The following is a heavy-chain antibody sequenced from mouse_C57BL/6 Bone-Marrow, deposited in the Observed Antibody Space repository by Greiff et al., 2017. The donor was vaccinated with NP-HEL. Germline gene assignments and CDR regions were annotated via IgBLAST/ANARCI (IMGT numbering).Heavy chain of an antibody. CDR2: INPYNGDT. CDR1: GYSFTGYF. Sequence: EVKLQESGPELVKPGDSVKISCKASGYSFTGYFMNWVMQSHGKSLEWIGRINPYNGDTFYNQKFKGKATLTVDKSSSTAHMELRSLTSEDSAVYYCARNYGSSPFAYWGQGTLVTVSA. V-gene: IGHV1-20*01. J-gene: IGHJ3*01. D-gene: IGHD1-1*01. CDR3: ARNYGSSPFAY.